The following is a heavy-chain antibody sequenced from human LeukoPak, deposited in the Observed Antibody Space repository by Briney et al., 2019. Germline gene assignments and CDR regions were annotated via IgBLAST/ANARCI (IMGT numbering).Heavy chain of an antibody. Sequence: PSQTLSLTCTVSGGSISSGSYYWSWIRQPAGKGLEWIGRIYTSGSANYNPSLKSRVTISVDTSKNQFSLKLSSVTAADTAVYYCARGRRYCSSTSCYEPAFDIWGQGTMVTVSS. J-gene: IGHJ3*02. CDR2: IYTSGSA. CDR3: ARGRRYCSSTSCYEPAFDI. CDR1: GGSISSGSYY. D-gene: IGHD2-2*01. V-gene: IGHV4-61*02.